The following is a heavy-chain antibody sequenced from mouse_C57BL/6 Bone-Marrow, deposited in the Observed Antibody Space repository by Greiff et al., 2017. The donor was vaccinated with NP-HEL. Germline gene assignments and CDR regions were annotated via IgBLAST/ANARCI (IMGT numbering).Heavy chain of an antibody. V-gene: IGHV14-4*01. CDR2: IDPENGDT. CDR3: TTCNNTG. CDR1: GFNIKDDY. D-gene: IGHD1-1*01. Sequence: VQLKQSGAELVRPGASVKLSCTASGFNIKDDYMHWVKQRPEQGLEWIGWIDPENGDTEYASKFQGKATITADTSSNTAYLQLSSLTSVETAVYYCTTCNNTGWGQGTSVTVSS. J-gene: IGHJ4*01.